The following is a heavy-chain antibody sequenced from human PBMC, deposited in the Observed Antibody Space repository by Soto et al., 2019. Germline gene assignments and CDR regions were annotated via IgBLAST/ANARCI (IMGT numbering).Heavy chain of an antibody. V-gene: IGHV3-73*01. J-gene: IGHJ6*02. CDR3: TIDCGGLYGMDV. CDR1: GFTFSDSS. Sequence: HPGGSLRLSCADSGFTFSDSSIHWVRQASGKGLEWVGHIRSKTHNYATTYVASVRGRFTISRDDSKNTAYLQMNSLKTEDTAVYYCTIDCGGLYGMDVWGQGTTVTVSS. D-gene: IGHD4-17*01. CDR2: IRSKTHNYAT.